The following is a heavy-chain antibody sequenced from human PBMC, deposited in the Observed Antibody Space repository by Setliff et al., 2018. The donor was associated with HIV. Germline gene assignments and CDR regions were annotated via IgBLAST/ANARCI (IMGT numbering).Heavy chain of an antibody. V-gene: IGHV4-4*09. CDR1: GVSISGHF. J-gene: IGHJ5*02. Sequence: SETLSLTCFVSGVSISGHFWGWIRQPPGKGLEWIGYIYTSGTTEYNPSLDSRVTISVDTSRNQFSLRVTSVTAADTAVYFCARDRHSSGLGSYGPWGPGILVTVSS. CDR3: ARDRHSSGLGSYGP. CDR2: IYTSGTT. D-gene: IGHD3-10*01.